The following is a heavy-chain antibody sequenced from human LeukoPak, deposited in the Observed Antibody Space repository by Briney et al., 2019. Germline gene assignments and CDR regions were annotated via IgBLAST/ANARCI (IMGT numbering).Heavy chain of an antibody. CDR3: ARRESIKDFWSGGDAFDI. CDR1: GGSISSSSYY. Sequence: SETLSLTCTVSGGSISSSSYYWGWIRQPPGKGLEWIGSIYYSGSTYYNPSLKSRVTISVDTSKNQFSLKLSSVTAADTAVYYCARRESIKDFWSGGDAFDIWGQGTMVTVSS. CDR2: IYYSGST. V-gene: IGHV4-39*01. D-gene: IGHD3-3*01. J-gene: IGHJ3*02.